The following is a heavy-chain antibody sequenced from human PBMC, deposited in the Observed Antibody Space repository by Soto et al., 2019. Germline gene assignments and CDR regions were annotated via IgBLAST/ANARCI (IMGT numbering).Heavy chain of an antibody. CDR2: ISYDGSNK. D-gene: IGHD6-13*01. Sequence: QVQLVESGGGVVQPGRSLRLSCAASGFTFSSYAMHWVRQAPGKGLAWVAVISYDGSNKYYADSVNGRFTISRDNSKNTLYLQMNSLRAEDTAVYYCARSVEVVGYSSSWYFDYWDQGTLVTVSS. V-gene: IGHV3-30-3*01. J-gene: IGHJ4*02. CDR1: GFTFSSYA. CDR3: ARSVEVVGYSSSWYFDY.